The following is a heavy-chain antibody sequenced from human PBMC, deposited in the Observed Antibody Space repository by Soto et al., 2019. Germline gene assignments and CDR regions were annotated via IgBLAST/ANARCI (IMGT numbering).Heavy chain of an antibody. D-gene: IGHD3-16*01. CDR3: AGASSMITSY. Sequence: GGSLRLSCAASGFTFSTYWMHWVRQAPGKGLVWVSRISGDGSSTNYADSVKGRFTISRDNATNTLFLQMNSLRAEDTAVYYCAGASSMITSYWGQGTLVTVS. V-gene: IGHV3-74*01. CDR2: ISGDGSST. CDR1: GFTFSTYW. J-gene: IGHJ4*02.